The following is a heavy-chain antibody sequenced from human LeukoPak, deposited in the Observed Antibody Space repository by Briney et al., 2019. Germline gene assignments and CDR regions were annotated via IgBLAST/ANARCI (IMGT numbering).Heavy chain of an antibody. CDR2: IYYSGST. D-gene: IGHD3-22*01. Sequence: SETLSLTCTVSGGSISSNNYYWSWIRQPPGKGLEWIGYIYYSGSTYYNPSLKSRVTISVDTSKNQFSLKLSSVTAADTAVYYCARDEFYYDSSGYYLTNAFDIWGQGTMVTVSS. V-gene: IGHV4-30-4*08. J-gene: IGHJ3*02. CDR1: GGSISSNNYY. CDR3: ARDEFYYDSSGYYLTNAFDI.